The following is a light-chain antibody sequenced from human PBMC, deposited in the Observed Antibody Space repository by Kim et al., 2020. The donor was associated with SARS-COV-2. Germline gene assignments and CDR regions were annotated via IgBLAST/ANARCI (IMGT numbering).Light chain of an antibody. CDR2: IAS. V-gene: IGKV3-20*01. CDR3: QQYTRSPWT. CDR1: QSINSNY. Sequence: PGERATLSCRASQSINSNYLAWYQQKPGQAPRLLIYIASSRATGIPDRFSGSGSGTDFTLTISRLEPEDFAVYYCQQYTRSPWTFGQGTKV. J-gene: IGKJ1*01.